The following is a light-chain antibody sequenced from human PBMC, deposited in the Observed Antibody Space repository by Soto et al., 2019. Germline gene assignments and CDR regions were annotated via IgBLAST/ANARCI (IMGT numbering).Light chain of an antibody. CDR1: QSVSSN. Sequence: EIVMTHSPATLSVSPGERATLCCRASQSVSSNLAWYLQKPGQPPRLLIYGASTRATGIPARFSGSGSGTEFTLTINGLQSEDFAVYYCQQYENLPPWTFGQGTKVELK. CDR2: GAS. J-gene: IGKJ1*01. V-gene: IGKV3-15*01. CDR3: QQYENLPPWT.